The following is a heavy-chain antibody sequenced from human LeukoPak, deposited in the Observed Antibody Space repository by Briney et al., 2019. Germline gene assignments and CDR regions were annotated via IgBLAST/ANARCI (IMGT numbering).Heavy chain of an antibody. J-gene: IGHJ4*02. Sequence: SATLSLTCSVSGGSISSYYWSWIRQPPGKGLEWIGYVHYSAGTKYNPSLKSRVTISVDTSKNQFSLKLTSVAAADTAVYYCARSSDTSGYYHYFDYWGQGTLVSVSS. CDR3: ARSSDTSGYYHYFDY. V-gene: IGHV4-59*08. D-gene: IGHD3-22*01. CDR2: VHYSAGT. CDR1: GGSISSYY.